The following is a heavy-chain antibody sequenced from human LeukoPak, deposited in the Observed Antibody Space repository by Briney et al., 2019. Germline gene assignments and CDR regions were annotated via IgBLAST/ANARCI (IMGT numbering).Heavy chain of an antibody. CDR3: TRDQMNY. CDR1: EFTVSSNY. J-gene: IGHJ4*02. CDR2: IFSNGDT. D-gene: IGHD5-24*01. V-gene: IGHV3-53*01. Sequence: PGGSLRLSCTASEFTVSSNYMLWVRQAPGKGLEWVSLIFSNGDTHYADSVKGRFTISRDSSKNMVYLQMNSLRVGDTGMYYCTRDQMNYCGQGTLVTVSS.